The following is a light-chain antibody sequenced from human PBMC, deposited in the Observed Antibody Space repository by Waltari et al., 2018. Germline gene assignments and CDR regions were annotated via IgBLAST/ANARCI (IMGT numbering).Light chain of an antibody. J-gene: IGLJ2*01. CDR3: SSYMDSTTLEL. Sequence: QSALTQPASVSGSPGLSITISCTGTSSDTGSYNYVSWYQQHPGKAPKLIIYDVTHRPSGVSNRFSGSKSGNTASLTISGLQAEDEADYYCSSYMDSTTLELFGGGTSLTVL. V-gene: IGLV2-14*03. CDR2: DVT. CDR1: SSDTGSYNY.